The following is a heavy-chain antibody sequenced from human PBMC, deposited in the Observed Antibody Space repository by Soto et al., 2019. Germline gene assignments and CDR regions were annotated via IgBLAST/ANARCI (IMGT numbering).Heavy chain of an antibody. CDR3: ANLPLYGSGFGC. CDR2: ISWNGDAT. CDR1: GFTFDDYA. Sequence: EVQLVKSRGGLVQPGGSLRLSCAASGFTFDDYAIHWVRQIPGKGLEWVSGISWNGDATGYADSVKGRFTISRDNAKNSLYLQMDSLKSEDTGMFFCANLPLYGSGFGCWGQGTLVTVSS. D-gene: IGHD3-10*01. J-gene: IGHJ4*02. V-gene: IGHV3-9*01.